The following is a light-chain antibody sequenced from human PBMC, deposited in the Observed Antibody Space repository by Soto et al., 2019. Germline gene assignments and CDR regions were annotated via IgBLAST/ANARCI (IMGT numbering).Light chain of an antibody. CDR3: HQTAANPWT. CDR2: AAS. CDR1: QNIGVY. Sequence: DIQMTQSPSSLSASVGDRVTITCRASQNIGVYLNWYQKKPGKAPKLLIHAASSLHSGVPSTFSGSGSGTAFALTISSLQPEDFATYYCHQTAANPWTFAQGTKVDIK. V-gene: IGKV1-39*01. J-gene: IGKJ1*01.